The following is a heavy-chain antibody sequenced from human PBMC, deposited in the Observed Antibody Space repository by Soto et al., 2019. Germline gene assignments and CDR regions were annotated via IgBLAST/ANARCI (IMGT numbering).Heavy chain of an antibody. V-gene: IGHV3-30*18. CDR1: AFPFSSYA. CDR3: AKGGYYDSSGYLTALDD. J-gene: IGHJ4*02. CDR2: ISYDGSNK. Sequence: GESLSLSCSVSAFPFSSYAMNWVSPAPSGGLEWVAFISYDGSNKYYADSVKGRFTISRDNSKNTLYLQMNSLRAEDTAVYYCAKGGYYDSSGYLTALDDWGQGTLVTVSS. D-gene: IGHD3-22*01.